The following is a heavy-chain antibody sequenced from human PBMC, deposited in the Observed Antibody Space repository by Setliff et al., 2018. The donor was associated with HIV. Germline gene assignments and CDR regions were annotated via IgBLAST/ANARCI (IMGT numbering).Heavy chain of an antibody. CDR2: VYHAGLI. CDR1: GDSVNDRSYF. V-gene: IGHV4-39*01. D-gene: IGHD6-19*01. Sequence: SETLSLTCTVSGDSVNDRSYFWGWIRQPPGRGLEWIGNVYHAGLIYYNPSLKSRAAISVDTSRNQFFLTLTSVTAAATAVFYCVRHAGSAWSFLDFWGQGALVTVSS. CDR3: VRHAGSAWSFLDF. J-gene: IGHJ4*02.